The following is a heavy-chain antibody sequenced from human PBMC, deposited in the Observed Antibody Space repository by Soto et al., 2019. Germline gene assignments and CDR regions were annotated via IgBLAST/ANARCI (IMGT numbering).Heavy chain of an antibody. CDR3: ATGYSSRWYWFDP. CDR2: INPDSGGT. J-gene: IGHJ5*02. CDR1: GDTFTGYY. Sequence: QVQLVQSGAEVKKHGASVKVSCKATGDTFTGYYMHWVRQAPGQGLEWMGWINPDSGGTNYAQKLKGRVTMTRDTSIRTAYMELNRLTSDDTAVYYCATGYSSRWYWFDPWGQGTLVTVSS. D-gene: IGHD6-13*01. V-gene: IGHV1-2*02.